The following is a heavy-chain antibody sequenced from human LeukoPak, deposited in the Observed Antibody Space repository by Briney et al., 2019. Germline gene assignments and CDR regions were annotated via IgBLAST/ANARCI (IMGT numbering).Heavy chain of an antibody. D-gene: IGHD3-3*01. CDR3: ARDFWSGPFDY. CDR1: GFTFSSYG. J-gene: IGHJ4*02. CDR2: ISYDGSNK. Sequence: GGTLRLSCAASGFTFSSYGMHWVRQAPGKGLEWVAVISYDGSNKYYADSVKGRFTISRDNSKNTLYLQMNSLRAEDTAVYYCARDFWSGPFDYWGQGTLVTVSS. V-gene: IGHV3-30*03.